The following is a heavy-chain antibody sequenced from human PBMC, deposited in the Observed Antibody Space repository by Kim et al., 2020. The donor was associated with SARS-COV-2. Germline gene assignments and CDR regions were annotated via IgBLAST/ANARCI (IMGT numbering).Heavy chain of an antibody. CDR1: GFTFSSYA. CDR2: ISYDGSNT. J-gene: IGHJ4*02. V-gene: IGHV3-30*04. D-gene: IGHD3-22*01. CDR3: ARPPITMIVMAPFDY. Sequence: GGSLRLSCAASGFTFSSYAMHWVRQAPGKGLEWVAVISYDGSNTYYADSVKGRFTISRDNSKNTLYLQMNSLRAEDTAKYYCARPPITMIVMAPFDYWGQGALVTVSS.